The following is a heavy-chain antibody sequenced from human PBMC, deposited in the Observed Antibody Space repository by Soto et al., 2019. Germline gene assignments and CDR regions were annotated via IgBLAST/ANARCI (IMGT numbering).Heavy chain of an antibody. Sequence: GASVKVSCKASGYTFTSYYIHWVRQAPGQGLEWVAMINPGGGRTKNAQMFQGRVTLTRDTSTGTVDTELSSLTSADTAVYYCARGPSCGGDCYLFDYWGQGSLVTVSS. CDR1: GYTFTSYY. CDR3: ARGPSCGGDCYLFDY. CDR2: INPGGGRT. V-gene: IGHV1-46*01. J-gene: IGHJ4*02. D-gene: IGHD2-21*02.